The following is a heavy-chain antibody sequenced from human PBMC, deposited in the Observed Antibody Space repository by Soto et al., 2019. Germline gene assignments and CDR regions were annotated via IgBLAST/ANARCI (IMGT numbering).Heavy chain of an antibody. J-gene: IGHJ4*02. V-gene: IGHV1-46*03. CDR2: INPSGGST. CDR1: GYTFTSYY. D-gene: IGHD3-22*01. CDR3: AREVRDSSGYYYGLDY. Sequence: ASVKVSCKASGYTFTSYYMHWVRQAPGQGLEWMGIINPSGGSTSYAQKFQGRVTMTRDTFTSTVYMELSSLRSEDTAVYYCAREVRDSSGYYYGLDYWGQGTLVTVSP.